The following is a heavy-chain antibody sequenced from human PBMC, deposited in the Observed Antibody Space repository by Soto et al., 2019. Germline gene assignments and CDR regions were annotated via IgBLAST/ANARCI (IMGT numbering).Heavy chain of an antibody. Sequence: PSETLSLTCAVYGGSFSGYYWSWIRQPPGKGLEWIGEINHSGSTNYNPSLKSRVTISVDTSKNQFSLKLSSVTAADTAVYYCARCFLSANERGPVTIAVAGRHPRHGYYLDYWGQGTLVTVSS. J-gene: IGHJ4*02. V-gene: IGHV4-34*01. CDR1: GGSFSGYY. D-gene: IGHD6-19*01. CDR3: ARCFLSANERGPVTIAVAGRHPRHGYYLDY. CDR2: INHSGST.